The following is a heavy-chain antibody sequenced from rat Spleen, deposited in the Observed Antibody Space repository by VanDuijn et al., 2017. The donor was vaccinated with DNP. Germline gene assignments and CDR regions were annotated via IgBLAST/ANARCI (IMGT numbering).Heavy chain of an antibody. V-gene: IGHV3-3*01. CDR1: AYSITSSYR. CDR2: INGVGST. J-gene: IGHJ3*01. CDR3: ARGYYNGWWFSY. D-gene: IGHD1-1*01. Sequence: DVQLQESGPGLVKPSQSLSLTCSVTAYSITSSYRWNWIRKFPGNNLEWMGFINGVGSTNYNPSLKSRISISRYTSKNQFFLQVNSVTTEDTATYYCARGYYNGWWFSYWGQGTLVTVSS.